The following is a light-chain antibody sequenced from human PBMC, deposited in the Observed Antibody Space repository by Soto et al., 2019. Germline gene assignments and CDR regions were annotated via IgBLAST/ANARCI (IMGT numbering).Light chain of an antibody. J-gene: IGKJ3*01. CDR3: QQTYSTPPT. V-gene: IGKV1-39*01. Sequence: EIPMTQSPPSLSASVGDRVAITCRASQIFSTYLHWYQQKPGKAPILLISDTSNLQTGVPSRFSGSGSGAVFTLTITSLQPEDFATYYCQQTYSTPPTFGPGTKVDFK. CDR1: QIFSTY. CDR2: DTS.